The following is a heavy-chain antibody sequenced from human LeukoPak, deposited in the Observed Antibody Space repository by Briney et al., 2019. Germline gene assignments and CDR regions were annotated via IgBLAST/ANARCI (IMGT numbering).Heavy chain of an antibody. V-gene: IGHV3-33*01. CDR2: IWYDGSNK. J-gene: IGHJ4*02. CDR3: ARGLRYCDWLKEYYFDY. Sequence: GGSLRLSCAASGFTFSSYGMHWVRQAPGKGLEWVAVIWYDGSNKYYADSVKGRFTISRDNSKNTLYLQMNSLRAEDTAVYYCARGLRYCDWLKEYYFDYWGQGTLVTVSS. CDR1: GFTFSSYG. D-gene: IGHD3-9*01.